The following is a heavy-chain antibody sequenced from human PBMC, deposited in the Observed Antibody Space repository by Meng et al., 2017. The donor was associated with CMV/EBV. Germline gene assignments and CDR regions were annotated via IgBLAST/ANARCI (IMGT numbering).Heavy chain of an antibody. Sequence: QGQLQQWGVGLLKPAEPLSRSVAVYGGSFSGYYWSWIRQPPGKGREWIGEINHSGSTNSNPSLKSRVTISVDTSKNQFSLKLSSVTAANTAVYYCARGGNWFDPWGQGTLVTVSS. V-gene: IGHV4-34*01. CDR2: INHSGST. J-gene: IGHJ5*02. CDR3: ARGGNWFDP. CDR1: GGSFSGYY.